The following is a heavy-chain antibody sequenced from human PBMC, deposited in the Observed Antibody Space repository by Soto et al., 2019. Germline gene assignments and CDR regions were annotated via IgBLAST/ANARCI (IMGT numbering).Heavy chain of an antibody. CDR3: AREGRGKKAGYNGLVSLGY. V-gene: IGHV1-69*06. J-gene: IGHJ4*02. Sequence: SVKVSCKVSGSRFSNYVISWVRQAPGHGLEWLGRIIPIFNSTKYAQSFRGRVTITADKSTSTASLELSSLRSDDTAVYYCAREGRGKKAGYNGLVSLGYWGQGTLVTVSS. CDR2: IIPIFNST. D-gene: IGHD2-2*02. CDR1: GSRFSNYV.